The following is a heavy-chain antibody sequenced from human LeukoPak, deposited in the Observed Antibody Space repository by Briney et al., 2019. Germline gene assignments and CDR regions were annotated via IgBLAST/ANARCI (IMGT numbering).Heavy chain of an antibody. J-gene: IGHJ4*02. CDR2: ISAYNGNT. D-gene: IGHD3-22*01. V-gene: IGHV1-18*01. CDR3: ARGFPPRRQYDSSGYYSYYFDY. CDR1: GYTFGQYS. Sequence: ASVKVSCKASGYTFGQYSISWVRQAPGQGLEWMGWISAYNGNTHSAQKLQGRVTMTTDTSTSTAYMELRSLRSDDTAVYYCARGFPPRRQYDSSGYYSYYFDYWGQGTLVTVSS.